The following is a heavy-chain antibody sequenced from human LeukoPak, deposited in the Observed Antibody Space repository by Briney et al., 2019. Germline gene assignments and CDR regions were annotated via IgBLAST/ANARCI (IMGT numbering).Heavy chain of an antibody. CDR2: IRYDGSNK. J-gene: IGHJ6*03. V-gene: IGHV3-30*02. D-gene: IGHD6-13*01. CDR1: GFTFSSYG. CDR3: AKAKRVEQQLGYYYYYMDV. Sequence: PGGSLRLSCAASGFTFSSYGMHRVRQAPGKGLEWVAFIRYDGSNKYYADSVKGRFTISRDNSKNTLYLQMNSLRAEDTAVYYCAKAKRVEQQLGYYYYYMDVWGKGTTVTVSS.